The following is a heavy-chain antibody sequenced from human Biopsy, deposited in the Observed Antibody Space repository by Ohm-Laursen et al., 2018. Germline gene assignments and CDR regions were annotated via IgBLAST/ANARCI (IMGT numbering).Heavy chain of an antibody. CDR1: GFTFHTYA. Sequence: LRLSCAASGFTFHTYAMNWVRQAPGKGLEWVAHIDVSDYNTYYADSVRGRFTISRDNSRQMVHLEINSLTADDTAVYYCVKQWGGYNFDSWGQGTLVTVSS. CDR3: VKQWGGYNFDS. V-gene: IGHV3-23*01. CDR2: IDVSDYNT. D-gene: IGHD1-14*01. J-gene: IGHJ5*01.